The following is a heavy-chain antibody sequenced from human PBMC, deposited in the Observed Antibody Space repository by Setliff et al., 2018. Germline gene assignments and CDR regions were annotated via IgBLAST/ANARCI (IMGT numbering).Heavy chain of an antibody. V-gene: IGHV3-15*01. CDR1: GFTFSSYR. D-gene: IGHD3-16*01. J-gene: IGHJ3*02. CDR3: TGGGHAFDI. Sequence: GGSLRLSCAASGFTFSSYRMHWVRQAPGKGLEWVGRIKSKSEGGTTDQAAPVKGRFTVSRDDSKNTLYLHMNSLKTEDTAMYYCTGGGHAFDIWGQGTMVTVSS. CDR2: IKSKSEGGTT.